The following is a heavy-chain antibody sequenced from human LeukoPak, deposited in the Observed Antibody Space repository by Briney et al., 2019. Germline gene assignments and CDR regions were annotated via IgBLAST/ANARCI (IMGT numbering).Heavy chain of an antibody. CDR1: GGSISSYY. V-gene: IGHV4-59*01. CDR2: IYYSGST. Sequence: SETLSLTCIVSGGSISSYYWSWIRQPPGKGLEWIGYIYYSGSTNYNPSLKRRVSISLDTSKNQFSLKLSSPAAADPAVYYCARAPMAITTSAFPDAFDFWGQGTMVTVSS. CDR3: ARAPMAITTSAFPDAFDF. D-gene: IGHD5-12*01. J-gene: IGHJ3*01.